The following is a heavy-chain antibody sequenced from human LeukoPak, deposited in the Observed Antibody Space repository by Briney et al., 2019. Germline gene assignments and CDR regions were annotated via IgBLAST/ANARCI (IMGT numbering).Heavy chain of an antibody. D-gene: IGHD3-10*01. CDR1: GFTFSSYG. J-gene: IGHJ4*02. CDR2: IRYDGSNK. CDR3: AKDLWFGEGVDY. Sequence: GGSLRLSCAASGFTFSSYGMHWVRQAPGKGLEWVAFIRYDGSNKYYADSVKGRFTISRDNSKNTLYLQMNSLRAVDTAVYYCAKDLWFGEGVDYWGQGTLVTVSS. V-gene: IGHV3-30*02.